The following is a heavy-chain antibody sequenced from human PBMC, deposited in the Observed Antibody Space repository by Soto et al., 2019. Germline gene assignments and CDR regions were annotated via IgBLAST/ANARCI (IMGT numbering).Heavy chain of an antibody. V-gene: IGHV4-39*07. CDR2: IYYSGRT. CDR3: AVTTDDSPWFDP. CDR1: GGSSTSSSYY. D-gene: IGHD1-1*01. Sequence: LETLSLTCTVSGGSSTSSSYYWGWIRQPPGKGLEWIGSIYYSGRTYYSPSLKSRVTISVDRSKNQFSLQLNSVTPEDTAVYYCAVTTDDSPWFDPWGQGTLVTVSS. J-gene: IGHJ5*02.